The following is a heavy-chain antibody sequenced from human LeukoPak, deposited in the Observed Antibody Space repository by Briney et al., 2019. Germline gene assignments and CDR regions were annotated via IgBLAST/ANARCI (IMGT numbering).Heavy chain of an antibody. CDR3: ARDRYSGSXEDY. V-gene: IGHV3-30*03. CDR1: GFTFSNYG. D-gene: IGHD1-26*01. Sequence: GGSLRLSCAASGFTFSNYGMHWVRQAPGKGLEWVAFISYDGSNKYYADSVKGRFTISRDNSKNTLYLQMNSLRAEDTAVYYCARDRYSGSXEDYWGQGTLVTVSS. J-gene: IGHJ4*02. CDR2: ISYDGSNK.